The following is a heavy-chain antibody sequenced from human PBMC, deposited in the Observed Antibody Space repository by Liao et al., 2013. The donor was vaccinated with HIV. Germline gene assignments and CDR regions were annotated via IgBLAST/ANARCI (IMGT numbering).Heavy chain of an antibody. D-gene: IGHD5-24*01. J-gene: IGHJ3*02. CDR3: AREMDDAFDI. V-gene: IGHV4-39*07. CDR2: IYYSGST. CDR1: GGSFSGYY. Sequence: QLQLQESGPGLVKPSETLSLTCSVSGGSFSGYYWSWIRQPPGKGLEWIGSIYYSGSTYYNPSLKSRVTISVDTSKNQFSLKLSSVTAADTAVYYCAREMDDAFDIWGQGTMVTVSS.